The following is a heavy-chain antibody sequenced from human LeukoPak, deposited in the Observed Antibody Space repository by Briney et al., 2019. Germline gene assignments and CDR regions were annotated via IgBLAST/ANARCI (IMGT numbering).Heavy chain of an antibody. CDR1: GFTFSDYY. CDR3: ARGYNWNYWYFDY. Sequence: GGSLRLSCAASGFTFSDYYMSWIRQAPGKGLEWVSYISSSGCTIYYADSVKGRFTISRDNAKNSLYLQMNSLRAEDTAVYYCARGYNWNYWYFDYWGQGTLVTVSS. J-gene: IGHJ4*02. CDR2: ISSSGCTI. V-gene: IGHV3-11*01. D-gene: IGHD1-7*01.